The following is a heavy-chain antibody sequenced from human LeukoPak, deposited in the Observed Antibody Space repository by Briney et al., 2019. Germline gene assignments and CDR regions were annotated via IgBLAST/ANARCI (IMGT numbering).Heavy chain of an antibody. V-gene: IGHV3-23*01. CDR2: ISGSGGST. Sequence: GGSLRLSCAASGFTFSSYGMSWVRQAPGKGLEWVSAISGSGGSTYYADSVKGRFTISRDNSKNTLYLQMNSLRAEDTAVYYCAKDRAWIQLWLQGGFDYWGQGTLVTVSS. CDR3: AKDRAWIQLWLQGGFDY. J-gene: IGHJ4*02. CDR1: GFTFSSYG. D-gene: IGHD5-18*01.